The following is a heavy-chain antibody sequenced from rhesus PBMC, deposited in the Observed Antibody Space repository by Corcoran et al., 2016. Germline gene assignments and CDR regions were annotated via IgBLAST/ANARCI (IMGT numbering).Heavy chain of an antibody. D-gene: IGHD5-24*01. V-gene: IGHV7-114*01. CDR1: GYTFTSYG. CDR3: ARLSGYSFGLDY. J-gene: IGHJ4*01. Sequence: QVQLVQSGAEVKQPGASVKVSCKASGYTFTSYGMNWVGQAPGQRLEGMGGISPNPGNPTYAQGFKERFTFSMDTSIRTAYLQISSLKAEDTAVYYCARLSGYSFGLDYWGQGVLVTVSS. CDR2: ISPNPGNP.